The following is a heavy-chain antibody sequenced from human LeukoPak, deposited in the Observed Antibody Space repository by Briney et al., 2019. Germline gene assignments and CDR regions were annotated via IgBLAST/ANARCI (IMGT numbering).Heavy chain of an antibody. V-gene: IGHV4-34*01. CDR1: GGSFSVYY. CDR2: INHSGST. Sequence: PSETLSLTCAVYGGSFSVYYWSWIRQPPGKGLEWIGEINHSGSTNYNPSLKSRLTISVDTSKNQFSLKLSSVTAADTAVYYCARHIYWVRGAFDYWGQGTLVTVSS. CDR3: ARHIYWVRGAFDY. D-gene: IGHD3-10*01. J-gene: IGHJ4*02.